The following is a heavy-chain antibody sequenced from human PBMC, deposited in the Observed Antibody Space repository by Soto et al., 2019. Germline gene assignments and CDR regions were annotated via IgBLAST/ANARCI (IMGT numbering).Heavy chain of an antibody. CDR2: INFQGTT. CDR3: ARKLEGSVRLVEWFSYMWFDP. CDR1: VDSLTGYS. V-gene: IGHV4-34*01. Sequence: PSETLSLTCDVRVDSLTGYSWSWLRQPPGKGLEWIGEINFQGTTNYHPSLRTRVSMSVDMSKSQISLNMSSVTAADTALYFCARKLEGSVRLVEWFSYMWFDPWGPGTLVTVSS. D-gene: IGHD3-3*01. J-gene: IGHJ5*02.